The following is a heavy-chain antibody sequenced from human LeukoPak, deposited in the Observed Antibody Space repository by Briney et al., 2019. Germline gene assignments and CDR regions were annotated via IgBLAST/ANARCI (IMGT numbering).Heavy chain of an antibody. J-gene: IGHJ4*02. Sequence: SETLSLTCAVSGGSISSGGYSWRWVRQPPGKGLEWIGYIYHSGSTYYNPSLKSRVPISVDRSKNQFSLKLSSVTAADTAVYYCARGDGSLTGPQAPYFDYWGQGTLVTVSS. CDR1: GGSISSGGYS. CDR3: ARGDGSLTGPQAPYFDY. CDR2: IYHSGST. V-gene: IGHV4-30-2*01. D-gene: IGHD3-9*01.